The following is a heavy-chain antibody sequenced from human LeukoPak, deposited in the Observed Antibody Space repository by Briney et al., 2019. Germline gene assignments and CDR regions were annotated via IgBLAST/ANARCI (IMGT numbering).Heavy chain of an antibody. J-gene: IGHJ4*02. D-gene: IGHD1-26*01. CDR2: FDPEDGET. CDR3: ATDRLQKVRERFDY. Sequence: GASVTLSCKVSGYTLTELSMHWVRQAPGKGLEWMGGFDPEDGETIYAQKFQGRVTMTEDTSTDTAYMELSSLRSEDTAVYYCATDRLQKVRERFDYWGQGTMVTVSS. V-gene: IGHV1-24*01. CDR1: GYTLTELS.